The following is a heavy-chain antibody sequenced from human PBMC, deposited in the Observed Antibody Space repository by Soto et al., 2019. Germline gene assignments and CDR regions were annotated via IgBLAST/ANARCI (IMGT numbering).Heavy chain of an antibody. J-gene: IGHJ4*02. CDR1: GFTFSDHY. CDR3: AKDLDAYSSSWPADY. CDR2: ISHAGNNE. V-gene: IGHV3-30*18. D-gene: IGHD6-13*01. Sequence: GGSLRLSCEASGFTFSDHYMRWVRQAPGKGLEWVALISHAGNNEYYLDSVKGRFTISRDNSKNTLYLQMSRLRGEETAVYYCAKDLDAYSSSWPADYWGQGTLVTVSS.